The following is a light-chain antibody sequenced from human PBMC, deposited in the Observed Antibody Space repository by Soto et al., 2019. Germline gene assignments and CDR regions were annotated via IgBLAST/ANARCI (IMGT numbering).Light chain of an antibody. CDR3: QQHGSSPSLT. J-gene: IGKJ5*01. CDR2: GAS. V-gene: IGKV3-20*01. CDR1: QSVSRSY. Sequence: IVMTQSPGTLSLSPGERATLSCRASQSVSRSYLAWYQQKPRQAPTLLIYGASSRATGIPERFSGSRSGTAFTLTISSLEHQDYAVHYCQQHGSSPSLTFGQGTRLEVK.